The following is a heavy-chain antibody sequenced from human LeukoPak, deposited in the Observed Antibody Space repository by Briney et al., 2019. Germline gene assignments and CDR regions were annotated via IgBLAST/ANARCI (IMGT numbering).Heavy chain of an antibody. D-gene: IGHD2-15*01. V-gene: IGHV1-69*05. CDR3: AALCSGKNQDIADI. CDR1: GGTFISYA. J-gene: IGHJ3*02. CDR2: IIPIFGTA. Sequence: SVKVSCKASGGTFISYAISWVRQAPGQGLEWMGGIIPIFGTANYAQKFQERVTITRDMFTSTAYMELSSLRSEDTAVYYCAALCSGKNQDIADIWGQGTMVTVSS.